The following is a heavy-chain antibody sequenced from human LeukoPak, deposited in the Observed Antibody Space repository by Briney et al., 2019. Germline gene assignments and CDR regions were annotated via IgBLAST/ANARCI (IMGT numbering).Heavy chain of an antibody. CDR2: INHSGSA. CDR3: AISPTAGYGDQIVY. Sequence: SETLSLTCAAYGGSFSGYYWSWIRQPPGKGLEWIGEINHSGSANYKPSLKSRFTISVDTSKNQCSLKLSSVTAADTAVYYCAISPTAGYGDQIVYWGQGTLVT. V-gene: IGHV4-34*01. J-gene: IGHJ4*02. CDR1: GGSFSGYY. D-gene: IGHD4-17*01.